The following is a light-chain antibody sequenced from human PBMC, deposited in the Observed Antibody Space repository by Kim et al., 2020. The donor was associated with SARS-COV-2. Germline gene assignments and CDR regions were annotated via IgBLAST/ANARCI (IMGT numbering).Light chain of an antibody. CDR2: AAS. V-gene: IGKV1-39*01. Sequence: DIQMTQSPSSLSASVGDRVTITCRASRSISGFLNWYQQKPGKAPKLLIYAASTLQSGVPSRFSGSGSGTDFTLTISSLQPEDFAVYYCQQSYSTPYTFGQGTKLEI. J-gene: IGKJ2*01. CDR3: QQSYSTPYT. CDR1: RSISGF.